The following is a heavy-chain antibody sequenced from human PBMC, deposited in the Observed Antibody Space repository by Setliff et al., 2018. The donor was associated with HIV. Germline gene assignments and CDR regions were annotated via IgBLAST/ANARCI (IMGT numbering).Heavy chain of an antibody. CDR2: IYISGTT. V-gene: IGHV4-4*09. D-gene: IGHD2-15*01. CDR1: GGSLSGYY. CDR3: AREHCSGGSCNGFDI. J-gene: IGHJ3*02. Sequence: SETLSLTCALYGGSLSGYYWSWIRQPPGKGLEWIAYIYISGTTNYNPSLKSRVTISLDTSRNQFSLKLGSVTAADTAMYYCAREHCSGGSCNGFDIWGQGTMVTVSS.